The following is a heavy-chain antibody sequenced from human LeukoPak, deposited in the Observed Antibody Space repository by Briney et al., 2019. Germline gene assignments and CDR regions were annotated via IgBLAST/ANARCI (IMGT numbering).Heavy chain of an antibody. V-gene: IGHV4-34*01. D-gene: IGHD5-18*01. CDR1: GGSFSGYY. J-gene: IGHJ5*02. CDR2: INHSGST. CDR3: ARVKARVDTPLRWFDP. Sequence: SETLSLTCAVYGGSFSGYYWSWIRQPPGKGLEWIGEINHSGSTNYNPSLKSRVTISVDTSKNQFSLKLSSVTAADTAVYYCARVKARVDTPLRWFDPWGQGTLVTVSS.